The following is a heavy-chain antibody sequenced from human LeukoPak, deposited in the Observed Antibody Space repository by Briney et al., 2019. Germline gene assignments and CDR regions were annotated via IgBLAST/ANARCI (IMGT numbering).Heavy chain of an antibody. Sequence: GASVKVSCKASGGTFSSYAISWVRQAPGQGLEWMGRIIPILGIANYAQKFQGRVTITADKSTSTAYMELSSLRSEDTAVYYCARDDGRSSENAFDVWGQGTMVTVSS. CDR3: ARDDGRSSENAFDV. D-gene: IGHD6-6*01. CDR1: GGTFSSYA. CDR2: IIPILGIA. V-gene: IGHV1-69*04. J-gene: IGHJ3*01.